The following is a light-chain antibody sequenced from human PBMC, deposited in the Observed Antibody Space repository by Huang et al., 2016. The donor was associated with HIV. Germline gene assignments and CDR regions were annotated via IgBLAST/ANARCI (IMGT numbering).Light chain of an antibody. V-gene: IGKV3-15*01. J-gene: IGKJ1*01. CDR1: QSVSSN. CDR3: QQYNNWPRT. Sequence: EIVMTQSPATLSVSPGERATLSCRASQSVSSNLAWYQQQPGQAPRLLIYGASTRATGIPARCSGSGSGTEFTLTISSLQSEDFAVYYCQQYNNWPRTFGQGTKVEIK. CDR2: GAS.